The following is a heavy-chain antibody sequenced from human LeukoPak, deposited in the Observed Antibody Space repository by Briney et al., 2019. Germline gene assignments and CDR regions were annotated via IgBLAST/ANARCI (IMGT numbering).Heavy chain of an antibody. CDR3: VRHPSVAGTKGGFDH. V-gene: IGHV4-4*07. J-gene: IGHJ4*02. Sequence: PSETLSLTCTVSGGSISSYYWSWIRQPAGKGLEWIGRIYTSGSTNYNPSLKSRVTMSVDTSKNQFSLKLSSVTAADTAVYYCVRHPSVAGTKGGFDHWGQGTLVTVSS. CDR2: IYTSGST. D-gene: IGHD6-19*01. CDR1: GGSISSYY.